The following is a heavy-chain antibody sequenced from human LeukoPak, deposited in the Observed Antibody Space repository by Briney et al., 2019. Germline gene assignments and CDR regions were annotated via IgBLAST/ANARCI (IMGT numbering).Heavy chain of an antibody. CDR3: TTDHESGPRLSKEDAFDI. CDR1: GFTFSNAW. V-gene: IGHV3-15*07. D-gene: IGHD5/OR15-5a*01. J-gene: IGHJ3*02. CDR2: INSKTGGGPT. Sequence: GGSLRLSCAASGFTFSNAWMNWVRQAPGKGLEWVGRINSKTGGGPTDYAAPVKGRFTISSDDSKNTLYLPMNSLKTEDTAVYYCTTDHESGPRLSKEDAFDIWGQGTMVTVSS.